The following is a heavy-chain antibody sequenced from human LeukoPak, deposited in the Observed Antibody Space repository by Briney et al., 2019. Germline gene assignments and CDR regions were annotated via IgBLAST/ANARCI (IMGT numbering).Heavy chain of an antibody. CDR2: IYSSGIT. D-gene: IGHD1-14*01. V-gene: IGHV4-59*08. CDR3: ARHGTISSESYFDY. CDR1: GGSISSYY. J-gene: IGHJ4*02. Sequence: SETLSLTCSVSGGSISSYYWTWIRQPPGKGLEWIGYIYSSGITNYNPSLKSRVTMSVDTSKNQFSLKLSSVTAADTAVYYCARHGTISSESYFDYWGQGALVTVSS.